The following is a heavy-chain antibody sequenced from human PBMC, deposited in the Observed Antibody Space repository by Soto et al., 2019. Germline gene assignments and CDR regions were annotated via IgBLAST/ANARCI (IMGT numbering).Heavy chain of an antibody. CDR1: GGNISSNY. CDR2: INHSGST. CDR3: AKNFDY. J-gene: IGHJ4*02. Sequence: SVTMPLTSTVSGGNISSNYWSWIRQPPGKGLEWIGYINHSGSTNYNPSLKSRVTISVDTSKNHFSLKLNSVTAADSAVYYCAKNFDYWGQGTLVTVSS. V-gene: IGHV4-59*12.